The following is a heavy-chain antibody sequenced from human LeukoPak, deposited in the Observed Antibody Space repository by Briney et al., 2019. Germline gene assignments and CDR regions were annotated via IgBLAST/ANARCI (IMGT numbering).Heavy chain of an antibody. J-gene: IGHJ6*03. D-gene: IGHD1-14*01. V-gene: IGHV4-38-2*02. CDR3: ARSGRYYYYYYMDV. CDR2: IYTSGST. Sequence: PSETLSLTCTVSGYSISSGYYWGWIRQPPGKGLEWIGSIYTSGSTNYNPSLKSRVTISVDTAKNQVSLKLSSVPAAATAVYYCARSGRYYYYYYMDVWGKGTTVTISS. CDR1: GYSISSGYY.